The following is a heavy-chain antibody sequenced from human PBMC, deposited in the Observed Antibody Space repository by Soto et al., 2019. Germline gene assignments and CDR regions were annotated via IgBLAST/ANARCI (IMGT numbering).Heavy chain of an antibody. J-gene: IGHJ6*02. Sequence: QVQLVQSGAEVKKPGASVKVSCKASGYTFTSFYMHWVRQAPGQGLEWMGIINPSGTTTDYAQKFQGRVTMTRDTSTSTYYMELSSLTSEDTAVYYCAKPQIARHYYHGMEVCGQGTAVTVSS. CDR2: INPSGTTT. V-gene: IGHV1-46*01. CDR1: GYTFTSFY. CDR3: AKPQIARHYYHGMEV.